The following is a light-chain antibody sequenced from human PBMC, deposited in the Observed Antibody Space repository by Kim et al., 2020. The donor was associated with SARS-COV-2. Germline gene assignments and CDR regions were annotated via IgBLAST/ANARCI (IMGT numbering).Light chain of an antibody. CDR1: QSVLYSSNNKNY. CDR2: WAS. Sequence: DIVMTQSPDSLAVSLGERATINCKSSQSVLYSSNNKNYLAWYQQKPGQPPKLLMYWASTRESGVPDRFSGSGSGTDFTLTISSLQAEDVAVYYCQQYYSIPVTFGGGTKLEI. J-gene: IGKJ4*01. V-gene: IGKV4-1*01. CDR3: QQYYSIPVT.